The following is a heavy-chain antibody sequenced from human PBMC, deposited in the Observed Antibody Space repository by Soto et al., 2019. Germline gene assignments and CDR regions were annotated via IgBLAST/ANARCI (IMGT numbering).Heavy chain of an antibody. J-gene: IGHJ4*02. CDR3: ARGWPRDPWTH. D-gene: IGHD6-13*01. Sequence: EVQLVESGGGLVKPGGSLKLSCAASGFTFSTYNMNWVRQPPGEGLEWVSSISSSSTYIYYADSRKGRLTISRDNAKNSPYQQINRLRAEDTAVYYGARGWPRDPWTHWGQGTLVTVSS. V-gene: IGHV3-21*01. CDR1: GFTFSTYN. CDR2: ISSSSTYI.